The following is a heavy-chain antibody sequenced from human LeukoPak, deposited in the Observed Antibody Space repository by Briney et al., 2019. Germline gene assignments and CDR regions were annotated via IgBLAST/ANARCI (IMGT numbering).Heavy chain of an antibody. CDR2: IYSSGST. CDR3: ARGGEAGLAD. D-gene: IGHD3-10*01. CDR1: GASMSSHY. J-gene: IGHJ4*02. V-gene: IGHV4-59*11. Sequence: RASETLSLTCTVSGASMSSHYWTWIRQPPGKGLEWIGYIYSSGSTNSNPSLKSRVTISVDTSKNQFSLNLSSVTAADTAVYYCARGGEAGLADWGQETLVTVSS.